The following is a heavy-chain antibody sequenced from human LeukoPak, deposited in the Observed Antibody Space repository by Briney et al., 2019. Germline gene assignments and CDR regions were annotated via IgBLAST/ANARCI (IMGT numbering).Heavy chain of an antibody. J-gene: IGHJ4*02. V-gene: IGHV4-59*01. CDR1: GGSISSYY. D-gene: IGHD2-21*02. Sequence: SETLSLTCTVSGGSISSYYWSWIRQPPGKGLEWIGYIYYSGSTNYNPSLKSRVTISVDTSKNQFSLRLSSVTAADTAVYYCARVTYCGGDCYLFDYWGQGTLVTVSS. CDR2: IYYSGST. CDR3: ARVTYCGGDCYLFDY.